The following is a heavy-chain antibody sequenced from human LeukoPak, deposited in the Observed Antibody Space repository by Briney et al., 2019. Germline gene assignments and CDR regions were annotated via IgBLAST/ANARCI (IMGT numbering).Heavy chain of an antibody. CDR2: ISSSSSYI. Sequence: PGGSLRLSCAASGFTFSSYSMNWVRQAPGKGLEWVSSISSSSSYIYYADSVKGRFTISRDNAKNSLYLQMNSLRAEDTAVYYCATYTSATGYRGYWGQGTLVTVSS. CDR1: GFTFSSYS. V-gene: IGHV3-21*01. CDR3: ATYTSATGYRGY. J-gene: IGHJ4*02. D-gene: IGHD6-13*01.